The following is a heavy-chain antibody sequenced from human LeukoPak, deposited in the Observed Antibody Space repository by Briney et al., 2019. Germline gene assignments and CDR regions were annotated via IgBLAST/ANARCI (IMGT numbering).Heavy chain of an antibody. Sequence: GASVKVSCKASGGTFSSYAISWVRQAPGQGLEWMGGIIPIFGTANYAQKFQGRVTITTDESTSTAYMELSSLRSEDTAVYYCARDSTRRDGYNFGEEVGYYYYYMDVWGKGTTVTVSS. CDR1: GGTFSSYA. J-gene: IGHJ6*03. V-gene: IGHV1-69*05. CDR2: IIPIFGTA. D-gene: IGHD5-24*01. CDR3: ARDSTRRDGYNFGEEVGYYYYYMDV.